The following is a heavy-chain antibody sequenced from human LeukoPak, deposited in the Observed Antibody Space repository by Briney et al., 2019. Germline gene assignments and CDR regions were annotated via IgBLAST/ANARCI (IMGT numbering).Heavy chain of an antibody. D-gene: IGHD3-22*01. CDR1: GFTVSRNY. CDR3: ASTTPDYYDSSGYFDY. Sequence: PGGSLRLSCAASGFTVSRNYMSWVRQAPGKGLEWISVIYSGGSTYYADSVKGRFTISRDNSKNTLYLQMNSLRAEDTAVYYCASTTPDYYDSSGYFDYWGQGTQVTVSS. V-gene: IGHV3-53*01. J-gene: IGHJ4*02. CDR2: IYSGGST.